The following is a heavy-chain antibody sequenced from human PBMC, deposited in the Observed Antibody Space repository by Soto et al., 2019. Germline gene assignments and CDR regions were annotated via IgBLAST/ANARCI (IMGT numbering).Heavy chain of an antibody. CDR2: ISWSSGST. Sequence: PGGSLRLSCAASRFIFDDYAMYWVRQAPGQGLDWVSGISWSSGSTYYADSVKGRFTISRDNSKNTLYLQMNSLRAEDTAVYYCAKRSDIVLMVYAMGFDPWGQGTLVTVSS. CDR1: RFIFDDYA. V-gene: IGHV3-23*01. J-gene: IGHJ5*02. CDR3: AKRSDIVLMVYAMGFDP. D-gene: IGHD2-8*01.